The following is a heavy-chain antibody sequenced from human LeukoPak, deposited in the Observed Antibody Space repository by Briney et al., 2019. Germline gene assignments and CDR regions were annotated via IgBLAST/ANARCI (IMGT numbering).Heavy chain of an antibody. J-gene: IGHJ4*02. CDR2: IYSGGST. V-gene: IGHV3-53*01. D-gene: IGHD3-22*01. CDR3: ARRAGDYSHPYDY. Sequence: GGSLRLSCTVSGFTVSSNSMSWVRQAPGKGLEWVSFIYSGGSTQYSDSVKSRFTISRDNSKNTLYLQMNSLRAEDTAVYYCARRAGDYSHPYDYWGQGTLVTVSS. CDR1: GFTVSSNS.